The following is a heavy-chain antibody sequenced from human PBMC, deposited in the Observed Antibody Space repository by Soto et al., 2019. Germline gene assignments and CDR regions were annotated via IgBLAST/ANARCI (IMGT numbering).Heavy chain of an antibody. Sequence: PGGSLRLSCAASGFTFSSYTMSWVRQAPGKGLECVSTISGSGSSTYSADSVKGRFTISRDNSKNTLYLQMNSLRVEDTAIYYCAKAWGIDYWGQGTLVTVS. D-gene: IGHD7-27*01. V-gene: IGHV3-23*01. CDR3: AKAWGIDY. J-gene: IGHJ4*02. CDR2: ISGSGSST. CDR1: GFTFSSYT.